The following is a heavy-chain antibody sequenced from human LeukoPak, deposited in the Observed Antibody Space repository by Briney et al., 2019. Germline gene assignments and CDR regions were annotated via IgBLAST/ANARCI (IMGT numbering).Heavy chain of an antibody. D-gene: IGHD1-26*01. CDR3: AKGVDIVGFTGNFNY. J-gene: IGHJ4*02. CDR2: ISGSGGGT. Sequence: PGGSLRLSCAASGFTFSSYAMTWVRQAPGKGLEWVSTISGSGGGTYYADSVKDHFTISRDNSKNTLYLQMNSLRAEDTAVYYCAKGVDIVGFTGNFNYWGQGILVTVSS. V-gene: IGHV3-23*01. CDR1: GFTFSSYA.